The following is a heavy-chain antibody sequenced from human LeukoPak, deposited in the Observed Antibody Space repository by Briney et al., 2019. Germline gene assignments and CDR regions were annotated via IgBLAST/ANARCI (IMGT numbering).Heavy chain of an antibody. CDR1: GFTFSSYW. Sequence: PGGSLRLSCAASGFTFSSYWMHWVRQAPGKGLVWVSRINSDGSSTSYADSVKGRFTISRDNAKNTLYLQMNSLRAEDTAVYYCAKDALGGVFLDYWGQGTLVTVSS. CDR2: INSDGSST. CDR3: AKDALGGVFLDY. D-gene: IGHD3-16*01. J-gene: IGHJ4*02. V-gene: IGHV3-74*01.